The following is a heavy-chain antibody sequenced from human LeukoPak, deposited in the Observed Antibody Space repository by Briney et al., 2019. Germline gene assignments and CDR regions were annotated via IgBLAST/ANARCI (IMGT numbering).Heavy chain of an antibody. V-gene: IGHV3-23*01. CDR3: ARDRSSGGSTFDY. J-gene: IGHJ4*02. Sequence: AISGSGGSTYYADSVKGRFTISRDNSKNTLYLQMNSLRAEDTAVYYCARDRSSGGSTFDYWGQGTLVTVSS. D-gene: IGHD6-19*01. CDR2: ISGSGGST.